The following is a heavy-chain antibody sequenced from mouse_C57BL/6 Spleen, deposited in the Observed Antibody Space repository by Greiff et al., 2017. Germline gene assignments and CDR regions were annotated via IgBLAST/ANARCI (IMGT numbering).Heavy chain of an antibody. V-gene: IGHV5-17*01. CDR1: GFTFSDYG. J-gene: IGHJ3*01. CDR2: ISSGSSTI. D-gene: IGHD1-1*01. Sequence: EVQVVESGGGLVKPGGSLKLSCAASGFTFSDYGMHWVRQAPEKGLEWVAYISSGSSTIYYADTVKGRFTISRDNAKNTLFLQMTSLRSEDTAMYYCAPITTVVAEAYWGQGTLVTVSA. CDR3: APITTVVAEAY.